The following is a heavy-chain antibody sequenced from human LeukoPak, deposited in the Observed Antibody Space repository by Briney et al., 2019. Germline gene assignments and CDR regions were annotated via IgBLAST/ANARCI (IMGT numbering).Heavy chain of an antibody. CDR1: GYTFTSYA. V-gene: IGHV1-3*03. CDR3: AREYDFWSGSLGWFDP. CDR2: INAGNGNT. D-gene: IGHD3-3*01. Sequence: ASVEVSCKASGYTFTSYAMHWVRQAPGQRLEWMGWINAGNGNTKYSQEFQGRVTITRDTSASTAYMELSSLRSEDMAVYYCAREYDFWSGSLGWFDPWGQGTLVTVSS. J-gene: IGHJ5*02.